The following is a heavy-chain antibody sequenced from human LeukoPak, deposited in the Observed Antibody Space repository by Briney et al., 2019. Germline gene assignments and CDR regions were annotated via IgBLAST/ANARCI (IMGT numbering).Heavy chain of an antibody. CDR2: FDPEDGET. D-gene: IGHD6-13*01. CDR3: LFRYSSSWYGGDY. CDR1: GYTLTELS. V-gene: IGHV1-24*01. Sequence: ASVKVSCKVSGYTLTELSMHWVRQAPGKGLEWMGGFDPEDGETIYAQKFQGRVTITTDESTSTAYMELSSLRSEDTAVYYCLFRYSSSWYGGDYWGQGTLVTVSS. J-gene: IGHJ4*02.